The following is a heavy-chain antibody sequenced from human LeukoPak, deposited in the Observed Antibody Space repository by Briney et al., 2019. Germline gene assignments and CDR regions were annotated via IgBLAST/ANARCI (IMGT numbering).Heavy chain of an antibody. CDR3: ARSDYNDNSGYAHFDY. Sequence: SETLSLTCTVSGGSISNYYWSWIRQPPGKGLEWIGYIYYSGSTSYNPSLKSRVTISVDTSKNQFSLRLASVTAADTAVYYCARSDYNDNSGYAHFDYWGQGTLVTVSS. CDR2: IYYSGST. J-gene: IGHJ4*02. V-gene: IGHV4-59*01. D-gene: IGHD3-22*01. CDR1: GGSISNYY.